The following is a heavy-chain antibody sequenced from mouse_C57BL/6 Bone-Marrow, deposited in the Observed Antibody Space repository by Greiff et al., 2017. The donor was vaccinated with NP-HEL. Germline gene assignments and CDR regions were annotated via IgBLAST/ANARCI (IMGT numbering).Heavy chain of an antibody. Sequence: QVQLQQSGAELVRPGASVKLSCKASGYTFTDYYINWVKQRPGQGLEWIARIYPGSGNTYYNEKFKGKATLTAEKSSSTAYMQLSSLTSEDSAVYFCARWDYGPYWYFDVWGTGTTVTVSS. CDR3: ARWDYGPYWYFDV. J-gene: IGHJ1*03. CDR2: IYPGSGNT. D-gene: IGHD2-4*01. V-gene: IGHV1-76*01. CDR1: GYTFTDYY.